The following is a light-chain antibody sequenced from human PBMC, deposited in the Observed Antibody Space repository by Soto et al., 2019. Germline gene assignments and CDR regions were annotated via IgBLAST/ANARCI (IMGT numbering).Light chain of an antibody. V-gene: IGLV1-44*01. Sequence: QAVVTQPPSASGTPGQRVTISCSGSSSNIGSNTVNWYQQLPGTAPKLLIYSNNQRPSGVPDRFSGSKSGTSASLAISGLQSEDEADHYCAAWDDSLNGHAVFGGGTQLTVL. CDR2: SNN. CDR1: SSNIGSNT. CDR3: AAWDDSLNGHAV. J-gene: IGLJ7*01.